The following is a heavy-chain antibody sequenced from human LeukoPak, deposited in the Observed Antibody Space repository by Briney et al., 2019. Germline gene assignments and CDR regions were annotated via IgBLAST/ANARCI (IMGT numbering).Heavy chain of an antibody. Sequence: GGSLRLSCAASGFTFSSYAMSWVRQAPGKGLEWVSSISDSGGSTYHADSVKGRFTISRDNSKNTLYLQMNSLRAEDTAVYYCARYCIGGSCYRDYWGQGTLVTVSS. V-gene: IGHV3-23*01. D-gene: IGHD2-15*01. CDR2: ISDSGGST. CDR3: ARYCIGGSCYRDY. J-gene: IGHJ4*02. CDR1: GFTFSSYA.